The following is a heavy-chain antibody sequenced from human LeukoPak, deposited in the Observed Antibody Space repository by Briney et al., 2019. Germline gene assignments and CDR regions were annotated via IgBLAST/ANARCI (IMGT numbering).Heavy chain of an antibody. Sequence: GASVKVSCKASGGTFSSYAISWVRQAPGQGLEWMGGIIPIFGTANYAQKFQGRVTITADESTNTAYMELSSLRSEDTAVYYCARGGMITFGGVIVPDIDYWGQGTLVTVSS. D-gene: IGHD3-16*02. V-gene: IGHV1-69*13. J-gene: IGHJ4*02. CDR3: ARGGMITFGGVIVPDIDY. CDR1: GGTFSSYA. CDR2: IIPIFGTA.